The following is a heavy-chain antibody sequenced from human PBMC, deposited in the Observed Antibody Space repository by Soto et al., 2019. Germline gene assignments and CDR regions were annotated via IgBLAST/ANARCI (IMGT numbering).Heavy chain of an antibody. CDR2: TSYSGST. D-gene: IGHD3-10*02. V-gene: IGHV4-39*01. CDR1: GGSISSSSYY. J-gene: IGHJ4*02. Sequence: SETLSLTCTVSGGSISSSSYYWGWIRQPPGKGLEWIGSTSYSGSTYYNPSLKSRVTISVDTSNNQYSLKMNSVTAADTAVYYCARRERGVDYVGLWKSTPRDTWYFDYWGQGTLVTVSS. CDR3: ARRERGVDYVGLWKSTPRDTWYFDY.